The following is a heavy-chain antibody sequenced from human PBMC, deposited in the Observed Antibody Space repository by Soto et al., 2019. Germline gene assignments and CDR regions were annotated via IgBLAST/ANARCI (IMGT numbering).Heavy chain of an antibody. Sequence: GGSLRLSCSASGFTFSSYAMHWVRQAPGKGLEYVSAISSNGGSTYYADSVKGRFTISRDNSKNTLYLQMSSLRAEDTAVYYCVKDSRTWIQLWLTGYYYYGMDVWGQGTTVTVSS. CDR1: GFTFSSYA. V-gene: IGHV3-64D*08. J-gene: IGHJ6*02. CDR3: VKDSRTWIQLWLTGYYYYGMDV. CDR2: ISSNGGST. D-gene: IGHD5-18*01.